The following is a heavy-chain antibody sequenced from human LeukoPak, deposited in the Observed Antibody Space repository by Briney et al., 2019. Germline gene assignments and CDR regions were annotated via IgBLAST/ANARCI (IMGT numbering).Heavy chain of an antibody. CDR1: GGSFSGYY. J-gene: IGHJ1*01. D-gene: IGHD2-2*01. CDR3: ARAGYCSSTSCSLLRKYFQH. V-gene: IGHV4-34*12. Sequence: SETLSLTCAVYGGSFSGYYWSWIRQPPGKGLEWIGEIILGGSTNYNPSLKSRVTISVDTSKNQFSLKLSSVTAADTAVYYCARAGYCSSTSCSLLRKYFQHWGQGTLVTVS. CDR2: IILGGST.